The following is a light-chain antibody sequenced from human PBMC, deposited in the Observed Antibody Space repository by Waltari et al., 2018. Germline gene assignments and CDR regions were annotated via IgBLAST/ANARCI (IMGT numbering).Light chain of an antibody. V-gene: IGKV4-1*01. Sequence: EIVMNQSPDSLAVSLTERVTITCNPSQSVLYSSNNKNYLAWYQQKPGQPPKPLIYWASTRESGGPDRFSGSGSGTHFTLTISSLQAEDVAVYYCQQYYSVPYTFGQGTNLEIK. J-gene: IGKJ2*01. CDR3: QQYYSVPYT. CDR2: WAS. CDR1: QSVLYSSNNKNY.